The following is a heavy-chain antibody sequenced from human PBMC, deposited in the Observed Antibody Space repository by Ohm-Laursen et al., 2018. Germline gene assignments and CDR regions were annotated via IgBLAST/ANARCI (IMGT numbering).Heavy chain of an antibody. D-gene: IGHD6-19*01. Sequence: SLRLSCAASGFTISSYCMSWVRQAPGKGLEWVSVIYSGGSTYYADSVKGRFTISRDKSNSTLYLQMNSLRADDTAVYYCARATPSSGWLFDSWGQGTLVTVSS. CDR1: GFTISSYC. J-gene: IGHJ4*02. V-gene: IGHV3-53*01. CDR2: IYSGGST. CDR3: ARATPSSGWLFDS.